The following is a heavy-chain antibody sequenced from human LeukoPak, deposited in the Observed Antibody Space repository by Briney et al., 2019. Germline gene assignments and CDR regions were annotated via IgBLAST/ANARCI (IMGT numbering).Heavy chain of an antibody. V-gene: IGHV4-59*02. CDR1: GGSVSDYY. CDR3: AKVASTPRYFDV. CDR2: IYYTGST. Sequence: SETLSLTCTISGGSVSDYYWSWIRQSPGKGLEWIGYIYYTGSTTYNPSLKSRVTMSADTSKNQFSLNLNSVTAADTALYYCAKVASTPRYFDVWGRGILVTVSS. J-gene: IGHJ2*01.